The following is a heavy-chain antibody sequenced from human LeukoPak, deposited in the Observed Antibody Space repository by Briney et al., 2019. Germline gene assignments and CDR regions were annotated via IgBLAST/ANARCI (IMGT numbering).Heavy chain of an antibody. Sequence: PSETLSLTCAVYGGSFSGYYLSWIRQPPWKGLEWIGEINHSGSTNYNPSLKSRVTISVDTSKNQFSLKLSSVTAADTAVYYCARDYVLRYFDWLPLQRGYFDYWGQGTLVTVSS. CDR3: ARDYVLRYFDWLPLQRGYFDY. D-gene: IGHD3-9*01. CDR2: INHSGST. CDR1: GGSFSGYY. V-gene: IGHV4-34*01. J-gene: IGHJ4*02.